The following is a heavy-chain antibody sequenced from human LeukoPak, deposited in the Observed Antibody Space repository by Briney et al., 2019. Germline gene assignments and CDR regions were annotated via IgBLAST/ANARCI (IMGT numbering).Heavy chain of an antibody. CDR1: GFTFSSYG. J-gene: IGHJ4*02. Sequence: PGGSLRLSCAASGFTFSSYGMHWVRQAPGKGLEWVAVISYDGSNKYYADSVKGRFTISRDNSKNTLYLQMNSLRAEDTAVYYCARSSYGDYVTLEDYWGQGTLVTVSS. CDR2: ISYDGSNK. D-gene: IGHD4-17*01. CDR3: ARSSYGDYVTLEDY. V-gene: IGHV3-30*03.